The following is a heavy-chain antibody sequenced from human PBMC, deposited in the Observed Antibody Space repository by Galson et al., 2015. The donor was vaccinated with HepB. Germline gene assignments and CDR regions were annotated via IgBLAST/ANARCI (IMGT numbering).Heavy chain of an antibody. Sequence: SLRLSCAAAGFTMSDYGIDWVRQPPGKGLEWVSGIGSSGRTYYTDSVKGRFTISRDNSKNTVFLQMNSLRAEDTAQYYCAVNMRRGTSDYWGQGTLVTVSS. J-gene: IGHJ4*02. CDR2: IGSSGRT. CDR3: AVNMRRGTSDY. V-gene: IGHV3-23*01. CDR1: GFTMSDYG. D-gene: IGHD1-1*01.